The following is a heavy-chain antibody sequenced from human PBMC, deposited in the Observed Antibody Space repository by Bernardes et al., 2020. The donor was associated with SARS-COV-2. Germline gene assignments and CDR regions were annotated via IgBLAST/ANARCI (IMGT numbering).Heavy chain of an antibody. V-gene: IGHV3-20*04. CDR1: GFTFDDYG. Sequence: GGSLRLSCAASGFTFDDYGMSWVRQAPGKGLEWVSGINWNGGSTGYADSVKGRFTISRDNAKNSLYLQMNSLRAEDTALYYCARASPNTYYYGSGPWGQGTLVTVSS. J-gene: IGHJ5*02. D-gene: IGHD3-10*01. CDR2: INWNGGST. CDR3: ARASPNTYYYGSGP.